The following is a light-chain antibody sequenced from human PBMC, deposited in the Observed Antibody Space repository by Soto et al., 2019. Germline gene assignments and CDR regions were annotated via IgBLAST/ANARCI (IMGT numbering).Light chain of an antibody. V-gene: IGKV1-6*01. CDR3: LHDHNYPRT. CDR1: QVIRND. J-gene: IGKJ1*01. Sequence: AIQMTQSPSSLSASVGDRVTITCRASQVIRNDLGWYQQKPGKAPKLLIYGASNLQSGVPSRFSGSGSGTDFTLTITSLQPEDFATYYCLHDHNYPRTFGQGNKVDIK. CDR2: GAS.